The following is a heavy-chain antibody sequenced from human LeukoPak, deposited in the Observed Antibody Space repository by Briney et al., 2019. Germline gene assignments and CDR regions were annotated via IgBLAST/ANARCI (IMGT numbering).Heavy chain of an antibody. CDR1: GYSISSGYY. D-gene: IGHD2-2*01. CDR3: ARTTEDCSSTSCYQYWFDP. CDR2: IYYSGST. J-gene: IGHJ5*02. V-gene: IGHV4-38-2*02. Sequence: NPSETLSLTCTVSGYSISSGYYWGWIRQPPGKGLEWIGSIYYSGSTYYNPSLKSRVTISVDTSKNQFSLKLSSVTAADTAVYYCARTTEDCSSTSCYQYWFDPWGQGTLVTVSS.